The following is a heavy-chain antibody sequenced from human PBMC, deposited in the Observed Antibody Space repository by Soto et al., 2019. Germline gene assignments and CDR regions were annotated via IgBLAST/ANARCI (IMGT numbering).Heavy chain of an antibody. V-gene: IGHV3-9*01. D-gene: IGHD1-26*01. CDR1: GFTFDDYA. CDR3: AKDIDWGGSHLYHAFDL. J-gene: IGHJ3*01. Sequence: EVQLVESGGGLVQPGRSLRLSCAASGFTFDDYAMHWVRQAPGKGLEWVSGISWNSGSIDYADSVKGRFTISRDNAKNSLYLQMNGMRADDTALSYCAKDIDWGGSHLYHAFDLLGQGTMVSFSS. CDR2: ISWNSGSI.